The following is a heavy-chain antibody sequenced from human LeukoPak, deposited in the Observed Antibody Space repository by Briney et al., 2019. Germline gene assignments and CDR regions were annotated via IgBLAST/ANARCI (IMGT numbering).Heavy chain of an antibody. CDR1: GFTFSSYW. CDR3: ARDPVLDDYGGNSPY. Sequence: GGSLRLSCAASGFTFSSYWMHWARQAPGKGLVWVSRINTDGSSTTYADSVKGRFTISRDNAKNTLYLQMNSLRAEDTAVYYCARDPVLDDYGGNSPYWGQGTLVTVPS. V-gene: IGHV3-74*01. CDR2: INTDGSST. D-gene: IGHD4-23*01. J-gene: IGHJ4*02.